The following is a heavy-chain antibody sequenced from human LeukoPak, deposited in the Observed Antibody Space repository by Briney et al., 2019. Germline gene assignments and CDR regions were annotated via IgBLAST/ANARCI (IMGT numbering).Heavy chain of an antibody. CDR1: GLTFNNYA. V-gene: IGHV3-23*01. D-gene: IGHD2-2*03. CDR3: AKDLAIVVVPAALDY. J-gene: IGHJ4*02. Sequence: PGGSLRLSCEASGLTFNNYAMHWVRQSSGKGLEWVSGIGSSGGGTYYADSVKGRFTISRDTSKDTVYLQMDSLRAEDTAVYYCAKDLAIVVVPAALDYWGQGTLVTVSS. CDR2: IGSSGGGT.